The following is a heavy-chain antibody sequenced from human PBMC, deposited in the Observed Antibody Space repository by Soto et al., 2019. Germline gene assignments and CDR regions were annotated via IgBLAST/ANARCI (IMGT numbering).Heavy chain of an antibody. CDR3: ARETEADAFEI. CDR2: IYHSGSA. Sequence: QLQLQESGSRLVKPSQTLSLTCAVSSGPIASGDSSWSWIRQPPGKGLEWIGFIYHSGSASYNPSLKSRVTMSVDMSKNQFSLTLNSVTVADTAVYYCARETEADAFEIWGQGTMVAVSS. J-gene: IGHJ3*02. V-gene: IGHV4-30-2*01. CDR1: SGPIASGDSS.